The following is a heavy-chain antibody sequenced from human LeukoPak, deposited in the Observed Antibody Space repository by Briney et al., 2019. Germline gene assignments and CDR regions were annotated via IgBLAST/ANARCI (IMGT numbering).Heavy chain of an antibody. D-gene: IGHD3-10*01. V-gene: IGHV4-4*02. CDR3: ARTSYHYNSGDYGWYFDY. CDR1: GASISSSNW. J-gene: IGHJ4*02. Sequence: PSETLSLTCAVSGASISSSNWWSWARRPPGKGLEWIGEIYHAGTTNYSPSLKSRVTISVDTSKNQFSLRLTSVTAADTAVYYCARTSYHYNSGDYGWYFDYWGQGTLVTVSA. CDR2: IYHAGTT.